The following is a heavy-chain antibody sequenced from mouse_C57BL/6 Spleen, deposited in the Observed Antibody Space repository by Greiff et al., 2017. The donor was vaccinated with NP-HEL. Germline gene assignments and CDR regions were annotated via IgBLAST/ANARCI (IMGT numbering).Heavy chain of an antibody. CDR3: AREGITTVVEDY. V-gene: IGHV1-52*01. J-gene: IGHJ2*01. CDR2: IDPSDSET. D-gene: IGHD1-1*01. CDR1: GYTFTSYW. Sequence: QVQLQQPGAELVRPGSSVKLTCKASGYTFTSYWMHWVKQRPIQGLEWIGNIDPSDSETHYNQKFKDKATLTVDKSSSTAYMQLSSLTSEDSAVYYCAREGITTVVEDYWGQGTTLTVSS.